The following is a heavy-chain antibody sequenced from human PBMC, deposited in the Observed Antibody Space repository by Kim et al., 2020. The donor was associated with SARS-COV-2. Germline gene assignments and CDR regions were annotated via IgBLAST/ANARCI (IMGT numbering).Heavy chain of an antibody. D-gene: IGHD3-22*01. J-gene: IGHJ5*02. V-gene: IGHV6-1*01. CDR3: ARGPTYYYDSSGYLSWFDP. Sequence: SQTLSLTCAISGDSVSSNSAAWNWIRQSPSRGLEWLGRTYYRSKWYNDYAVSVKSRITINPDTSKNQFSLQLNSVTPEDTAVYYCARGPTYYYDSSGYLSWFDPWGQGTLVTVSS. CDR1: GDSVSSNSAA. CDR2: TYYRSKWYN.